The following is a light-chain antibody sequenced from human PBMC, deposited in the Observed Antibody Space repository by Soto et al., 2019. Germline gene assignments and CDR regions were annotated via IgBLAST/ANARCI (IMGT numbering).Light chain of an antibody. J-gene: IGKJ5*01. V-gene: IGKV3-20*01. CDR3: RQYGSSSIT. Sequence: ESVLTQSPGTLSLSPGERATLSCRASQSFGSSHLAWYQQKPGQAPRLLIYVASTRVTGTPDRFSGSGSGADFTLTISRLDSDDSAVYYCRQYGSSSITFGQGTRLEI. CDR2: VAS. CDR1: QSFGSSH.